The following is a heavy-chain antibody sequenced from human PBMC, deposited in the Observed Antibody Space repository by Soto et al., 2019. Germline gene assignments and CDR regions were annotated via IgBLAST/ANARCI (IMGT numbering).Heavy chain of an antibody. V-gene: IGHV3-30-3*01. CDR3: VRHLDSGLDV. CDR2: ISFDGINK. CDR1: GFTFSIYV. Sequence: QVQVVESGGGVVQPGRSLRLSCAASGFTFSIYVMHWVRQAPGKGLEWVGLISFDGINKFYADSVKGRFTISRDNSKNTVYLQMNSLRLEDTAVYYCVRHLDSGLDVWGKGTTVTVSP. J-gene: IGHJ6*04.